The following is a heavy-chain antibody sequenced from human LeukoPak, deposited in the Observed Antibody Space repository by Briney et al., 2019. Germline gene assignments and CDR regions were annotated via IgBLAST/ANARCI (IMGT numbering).Heavy chain of an antibody. D-gene: IGHD2-21*02. J-gene: IGHJ4*02. Sequence: PGGSLRLSCAASGFTVSSNYMSWVRQAPGKGLERVSVIYSGGSTYYADSVKGRFTISRDNSKNTLYLQMNSLRAEDTAVYYYARDRLSSSYFDYWGQGTLVTVSS. CDR1: GFTVSSNY. CDR3: ARDRLSSSYFDY. V-gene: IGHV3-66*02. CDR2: IYSGGST.